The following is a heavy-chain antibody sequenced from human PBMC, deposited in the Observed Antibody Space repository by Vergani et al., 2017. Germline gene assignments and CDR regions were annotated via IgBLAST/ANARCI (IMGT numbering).Heavy chain of an antibody. CDR1: GYSFTSYW. D-gene: IGHD1-26*01. J-gene: IGHJ3*02. Sequence: EVQLVQSGAEVKKPGESLKISCKGSGYSFTSYWIGWVRQMPGKGLEWMGIIYPGDSDTRYSPSFQGQVTISADKSISTAYLQWSSLKASDTAMYYCARHYPLWWEPMSYAFDIWGQGTMVTVSS. CDR3: ARHYPLWWEPMSYAFDI. V-gene: IGHV5-51*01. CDR2: IYPGDSDT.